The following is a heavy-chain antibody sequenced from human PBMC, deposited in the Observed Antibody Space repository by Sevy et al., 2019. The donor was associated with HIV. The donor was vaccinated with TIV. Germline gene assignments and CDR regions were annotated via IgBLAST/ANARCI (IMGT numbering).Heavy chain of an antibody. CDR3: ARGQRPRTRGSGYYYFDY. J-gene: IGHJ4*02. CDR1: GGSISSGGYY. V-gene: IGHV4-31*03. Sequence: SETLSLTCTVSGGSISSGGYYWSWIRQHPGKGLEWIGYIHYSGSTYYNPSLKSRVTISVDTSKNQFSLKLSSVTAADTAVYYCARGQRPRTRGSGYYYFDYWGQGTLVTVSS. D-gene: IGHD3-22*01. CDR2: IHYSGST.